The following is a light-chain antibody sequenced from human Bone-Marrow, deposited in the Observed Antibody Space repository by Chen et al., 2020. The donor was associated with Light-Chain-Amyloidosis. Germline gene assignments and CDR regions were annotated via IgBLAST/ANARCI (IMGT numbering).Light chain of an antibody. CDR2: GNS. Sequence: QSVVTQPPSASGTPGQRVTISCSGSWSNIGSNSINWYQQLSGTAPKLLIYGNSQRPSGVPARFSGSQSGTSASLAISGLQSEDEADYYCAVWDDSLSGRVFGGGTKLTVL. V-gene: IGLV1-44*01. CDR3: AVWDDSLSGRV. J-gene: IGLJ3*02. CDR1: WSNIGSNS.